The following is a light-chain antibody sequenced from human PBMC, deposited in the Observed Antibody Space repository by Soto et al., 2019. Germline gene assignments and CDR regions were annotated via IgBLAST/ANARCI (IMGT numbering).Light chain of an antibody. CDR2: DDN. CDR3: GTWDSTLSAFYV. V-gene: IGLV1-51*01. CDR1: STNIGNNY. J-gene: IGLJ1*01. Sequence: QSALTQPPSVSAAPGQKVTISCSGSSTNIGNNYVSWYQQLPGTAPKLLIYDDNKRPSGIPDRFSGSKSDTSATLGITGLQTGDEADYYCGTWDSTLSAFYVFGTGTKVTV.